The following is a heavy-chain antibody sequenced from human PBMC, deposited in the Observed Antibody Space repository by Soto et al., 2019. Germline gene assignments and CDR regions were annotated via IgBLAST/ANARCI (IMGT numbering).Heavy chain of an antibody. CDR1: GYNFTQYR. V-gene: IGHV1-3*01. J-gene: IGHJ5*02. CDR3: ARDLYRSSCFGSDP. Sequence: QVQLVQSGADVKKPGASVKISCKASGYNFTQYRIHWVRQAPGQRLEWMGWITAGDAKTEYSQKFQGRVTISRDIPATPASWALAGRRPEDRAVYSWARDLYRSSCFGSDPGG. D-gene: IGHD3-22*01. CDR2: ITAGDAKT.